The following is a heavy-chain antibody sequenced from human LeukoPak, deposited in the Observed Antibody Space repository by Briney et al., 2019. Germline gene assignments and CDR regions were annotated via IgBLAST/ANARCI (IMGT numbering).Heavy chain of an antibody. CDR2: ISINARTV. CDR1: GFTFSNYG. D-gene: IGHD3-16*01. CDR3: ARRGDYMAFEH. J-gene: IGHJ4*02. V-gene: IGHV3-48*01. Sequence: GGSLRLSCAASGFTFSNYGMNWLRQAPGKGLEWVAYISINARTVYYADSVKGRFTISRDNAKSSLYLQMNSLRAEDTAVYFCARRGDYMAFEHWGQGTLVTVSS.